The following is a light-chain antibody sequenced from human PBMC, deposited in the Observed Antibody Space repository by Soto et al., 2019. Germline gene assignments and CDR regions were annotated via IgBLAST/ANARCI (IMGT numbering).Light chain of an antibody. J-gene: IGKJ4*01. CDR1: QSVSSN. CDR3: QQYNNWPLT. Sequence: EIVMTQSPATLSVSPGERATLSCRASQSVSSNLAWYQQKPGQAPRLLIYGASTRAIYIPARFRGSRSGTDFTRTISSLQTEDFAIYYWQQYNNWPLTFGGVTKVEIK. V-gene: IGKV3-15*01. CDR2: GAS.